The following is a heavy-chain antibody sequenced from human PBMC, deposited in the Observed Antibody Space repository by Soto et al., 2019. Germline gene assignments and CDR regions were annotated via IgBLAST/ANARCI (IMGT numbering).Heavy chain of an antibody. CDR1: GETFSSDA. V-gene: IGHV1-69*13. Sequence: SVKGSWKASGETFSSDASSWVRQATGQGLEWMGGIIPIFGTANYAQKFQGRVTITADESTSTAYMELSSLRSEDTAVYYCASGIGATPPTYYYYGMDVWGQATTLTVSS. J-gene: IGHJ6*02. CDR3: ASGIGATPPTYYYYGMDV. D-gene: IGHD5-12*01. CDR2: IIPIFGTA.